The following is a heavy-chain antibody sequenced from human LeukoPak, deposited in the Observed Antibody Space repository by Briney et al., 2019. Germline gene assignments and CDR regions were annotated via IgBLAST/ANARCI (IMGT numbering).Heavy chain of an antibody. CDR2: IHYTGRA. Sequence: SETLSLTCSVFGGSISSTTYDWVWIRQPPGKGLECIASIHYTGRAYYNPSLKSRVTISADTSKNHFSLKLSSVTAADTAVYYCARHFDNGDYKKTFDIWGQGTMVTVSS. V-gene: IGHV4-39*01. CDR3: ARHFDNGDYKKTFDI. D-gene: IGHD4-17*01. CDR1: GGSISSTTYD. J-gene: IGHJ3*02.